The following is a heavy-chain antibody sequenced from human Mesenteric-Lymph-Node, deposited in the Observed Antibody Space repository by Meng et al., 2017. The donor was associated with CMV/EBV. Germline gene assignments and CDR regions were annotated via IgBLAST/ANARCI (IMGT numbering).Heavy chain of an antibody. D-gene: IGHD6-13*01. CDR1: GGSIIGSSYF. J-gene: IGHJ4*02. CDR2: IYYTGTT. CDR3: ARGNYMYSSSWWYFDY. V-gene: IGHV4-39*07. Sequence: SETLSLTCSVSGGSIIGSSYFWGWIRQPPGKGLEWIGSIYYTGTTYYCPSLKSRVTISLDTSKNQVSLKLSSVTAADSAIYYCARGNYMYSSSWWYFDYWGQGTLVTVSS.